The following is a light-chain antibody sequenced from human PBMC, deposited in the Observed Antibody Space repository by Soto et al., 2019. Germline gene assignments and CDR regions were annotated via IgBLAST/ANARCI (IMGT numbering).Light chain of an antibody. V-gene: IGLV1-40*01. CDR2: ADN. Sequence: QTVVTQTPSVSGAPGQKITMSCTGSSSNIGAGYDVHWYQQVPGAAPRLLIYADNNRPSGVPDRFSASKSGTSASLAITGLQGEDEANYYCKSYDTSLSGVIFGAGTKLTVL. CDR1: SSNIGAGYD. CDR3: KSYDTSLSGVI. J-gene: IGLJ2*01.